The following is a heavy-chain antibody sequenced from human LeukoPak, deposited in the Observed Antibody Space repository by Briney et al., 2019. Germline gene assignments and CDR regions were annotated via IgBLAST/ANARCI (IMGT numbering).Heavy chain of an antibody. CDR1: GFTFSSYA. Sequence: GGSLRLSCAASGFTFSSYAMHWVRQAPGKGLEWVAVISYDGSNKYYADSVKGRFTISRDNSKNTLYLQMNSLRAEDTAVYYCARVIVVVIERDAFDIWGQGTMVTVSS. CDR2: ISYDGSNK. V-gene: IGHV3-30-3*01. D-gene: IGHD3-22*01. CDR3: ARVIVVVIERDAFDI. J-gene: IGHJ3*02.